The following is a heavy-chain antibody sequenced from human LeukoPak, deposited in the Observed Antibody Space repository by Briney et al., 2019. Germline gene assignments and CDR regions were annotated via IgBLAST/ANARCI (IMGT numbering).Heavy chain of an antibody. CDR2: MQTGGST. D-gene: IGHD3-9*01. Sequence: PGGSLRLSCATSGFNVNNYYMSWVRQSPGKGLEWLSVMQTGGSTYYADSVKGRFTISRDNSKNTLYLQVTGLRVDDTAMYYCARGGPTYNILTGYSSLDAWGQGTLVTVCS. J-gene: IGHJ5*02. V-gene: IGHV3-66*01. CDR3: ARGGPTYNILTGYSSLDA. CDR1: GFNVNNYY.